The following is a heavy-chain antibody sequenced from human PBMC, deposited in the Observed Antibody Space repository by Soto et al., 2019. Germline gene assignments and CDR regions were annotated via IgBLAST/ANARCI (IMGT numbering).Heavy chain of an antibody. V-gene: IGHV3-11*03. D-gene: IGHD3-3*01. Sequence: PGGSLRLSCVASGFTFSDYYVSWIRQAPGKGLEWVSFVSGGSGYTNYAESVKGRFTISRDNAKNSLYLQMNSLRAEDTAVYYCARYRGTVRFSSSSNGLDIWGQERRVTVAS. CDR1: GFTFSDYY. J-gene: IGHJ6*02. CDR2: VSGGSGYT. CDR3: ARYRGTVRFSSSSNGLDI.